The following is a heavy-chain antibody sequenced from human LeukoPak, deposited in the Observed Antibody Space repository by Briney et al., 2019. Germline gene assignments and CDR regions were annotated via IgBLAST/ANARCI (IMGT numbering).Heavy chain of an antibody. J-gene: IGHJ4*02. CDR3: TTLTMILDHEDY. V-gene: IGHV3-15*01. CDR1: GFTFYDYA. D-gene: IGHD3-22*01. Sequence: GGSLRLSCATSGFTFYDYAMHWVRQAPGTGLEWVGRIRSQSDGGTIDYAAPVRGRFTISRDDSRNTLYLRMSSLKTEDTAVYFCTTLTMILDHEDYWGQGILVTVSS. CDR2: IRSQSDGGTI.